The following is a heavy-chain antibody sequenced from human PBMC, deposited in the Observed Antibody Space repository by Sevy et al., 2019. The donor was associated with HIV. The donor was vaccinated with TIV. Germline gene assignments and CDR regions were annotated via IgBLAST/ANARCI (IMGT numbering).Heavy chain of an antibody. Sequence: ASVKVSCKASGYTLTSYGISWVRQVPGQGLEWMGWTLAYNGNTNDAQKLQGRVTMTTDTSTSTAYMELRSLRSDDTAVYYCAREVYDISTGYAQDYYYGMDVWGQGTTVTVSS. V-gene: IGHV1-18*01. CDR3: AREVYDISTGYAQDYYYGMDV. J-gene: IGHJ6*02. CDR2: TLAYNGNT. CDR1: GYTLTSYG. D-gene: IGHD3-9*01.